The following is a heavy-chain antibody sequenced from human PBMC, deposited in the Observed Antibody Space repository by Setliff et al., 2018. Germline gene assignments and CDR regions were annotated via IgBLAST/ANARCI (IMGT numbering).Heavy chain of an antibody. CDR2: INHSGST. V-gene: IGHV4-34*01. Sequence: SETLSLTCAVYGGSFSTYYWIWIRQPPGKGLEWIGEINHSGSTNYNPSLKSRVTISVDTSSKQHSLKLTSVTAADTAMYYCSRGQDNSKVGHDWGQGTLVTVSS. CDR3: SRGQDNSKVGHD. J-gene: IGHJ4*02. CDR1: GGSFSTYY. D-gene: IGHD1-20*01.